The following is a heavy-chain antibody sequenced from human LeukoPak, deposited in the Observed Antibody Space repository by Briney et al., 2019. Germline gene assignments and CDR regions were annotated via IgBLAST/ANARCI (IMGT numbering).Heavy chain of an antibody. J-gene: IGHJ4*02. V-gene: IGHV3-11*01. CDR2: ITATDNTM. Sequence: PGGSLRLPCAASGFTFSDYYMSWIRQAPGKGLEWISYITATDNTMYYADSVKGRFTIFRDNAKNSLFLLMNSLRAEDTAVYYCARSLAAPGIVDYWGQGTLVTVSS. CDR3: ARSLAAPGIVDY. D-gene: IGHD6-13*01. CDR1: GFTFSDYY.